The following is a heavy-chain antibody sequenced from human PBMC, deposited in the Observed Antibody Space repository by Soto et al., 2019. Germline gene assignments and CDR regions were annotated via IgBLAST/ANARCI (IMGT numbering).Heavy chain of an antibody. CDR3: ARSNYYGSGNYHFNWFDP. CDR2: VYQSGST. Sequence: QVKLQESGPRLVKPSETLSLTCTVSGYSISIDFYWGWIRQPPGKGLEWIGNVYQSGSTYYNPSLKSRVTISIDTSKNQFSLKLSSVTAADTAVYYCARSNYYGSGNYHFNWFDPWGQGTLVTVSS. CDR1: GYSISIDFY. J-gene: IGHJ5*02. D-gene: IGHD3-10*01. V-gene: IGHV4-38-2*02.